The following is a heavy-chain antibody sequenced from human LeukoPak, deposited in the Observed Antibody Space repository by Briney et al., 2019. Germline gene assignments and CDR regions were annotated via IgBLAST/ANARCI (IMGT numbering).Heavy chain of an antibody. Sequence: GGSLRLPCAASGFTFSSYGMSWVRQAPGKGLEWVSAISGSGGSTYYADSVKGRFTISRDNSKNTLYLQMNSLRAEDTAVYYCAKAVVRGAINWFDPWGQGTLVTVSS. D-gene: IGHD3-10*01. CDR1: GFTFSSYG. V-gene: IGHV3-23*01. CDR2: ISGSGGST. J-gene: IGHJ5*02. CDR3: AKAVVRGAINWFDP.